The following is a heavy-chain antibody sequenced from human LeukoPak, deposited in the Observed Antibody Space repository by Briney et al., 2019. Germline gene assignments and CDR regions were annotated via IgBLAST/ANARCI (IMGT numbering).Heavy chain of an antibody. Sequence: SETLSLTCTVSGRSISSHYWSWVRQPPGKGLEWIGYIYYSGSTNYNPSLKSRVTISVDTSKNQFSLKLGSVTAADTSVYYCARTRDWFDPWGQGTLVTVSS. J-gene: IGHJ5*02. CDR1: GRSISSHY. V-gene: IGHV4-59*11. CDR2: IYYSGST. CDR3: ARTRDWFDP.